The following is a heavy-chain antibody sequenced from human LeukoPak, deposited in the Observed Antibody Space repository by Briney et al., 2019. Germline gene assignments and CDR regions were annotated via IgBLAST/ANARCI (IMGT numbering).Heavy chain of an antibody. J-gene: IGHJ6*03. Sequence: PSETLSLTCTVSGGSISSSSYYWGWIRQPPGKGLEWIGSIYYSGSTYYNPSLKSRVTISVDTAKNQFSLKLSSVTAADTAVYYCARSRYRYYYYMDVWGNGTTVTVSS. CDR1: GGSISSSSYY. V-gene: IGHV4-39*07. D-gene: IGHD1-1*01. CDR3: ARSRYRYYYYMDV. CDR2: IYYSGST.